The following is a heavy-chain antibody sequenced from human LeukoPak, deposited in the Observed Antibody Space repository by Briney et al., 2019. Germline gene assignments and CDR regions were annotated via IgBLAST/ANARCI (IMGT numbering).Heavy chain of an antibody. V-gene: IGHV3-23*01. CDR3: SKRNIDC. CDR1: GFTFCSDA. CDR2: ISGCGGST. D-gene: IGHD1-14*01. J-gene: IGHJ4*02. Sequence: GGSLRLSCAASGFTFCSDAMSWDRPAPGQGMEWVSAISGCGGSTYYADSVKGRFTISKDNSKNTLYLQMNSLRAEDTAVYYCSKRNIDCWGQGTLVTVSS.